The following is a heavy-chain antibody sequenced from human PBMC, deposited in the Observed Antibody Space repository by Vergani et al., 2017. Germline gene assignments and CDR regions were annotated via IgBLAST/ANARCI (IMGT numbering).Heavy chain of an antibody. J-gene: IGHJ4*02. Sequence: QVKLQESGPGLVKPSETLSLTCTVSGASVNSYYWSWIRQPPGKGLEWMGYVSFRGDTLYDPSVKGRMTISLNTSRNQFSLYLTSVTAANTAVYYCASSRIYYGAGSPDYWGQGTLVTVSS. V-gene: IGHV4-59*02. CDR3: ASSRIYYGAGSPDY. CDR2: VSFRGDT. D-gene: IGHD3-10*01. CDR1: GASVNSYY.